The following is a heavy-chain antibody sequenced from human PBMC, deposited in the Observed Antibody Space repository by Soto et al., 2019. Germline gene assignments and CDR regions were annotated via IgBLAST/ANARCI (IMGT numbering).Heavy chain of an antibody. CDR2: IYSSGNT. V-gene: IGHV4-4*09. Sequence: SETLSLTCTVSGGSISSYYWTWIRQPPGEGLERIGYIYSSGNTNYNPSLKSRVTISLDTSKSQFSLRLSSVTASDTAIYYFVRRHVLVVGATRGDAFDIWGQGTAVTVSS. J-gene: IGHJ3*02. D-gene: IGHD2-15*01. CDR3: VRRHVLVVGATRGDAFDI. CDR1: GGSISSYY.